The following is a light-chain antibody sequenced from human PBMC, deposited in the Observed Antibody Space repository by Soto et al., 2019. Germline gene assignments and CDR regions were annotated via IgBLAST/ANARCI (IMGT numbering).Light chain of an antibody. V-gene: IGLV2-14*01. Sequence: ALAQPASVSGSPGQSITISCTGTSTDIGTYYHVSWYRQHPGKVPQLIIYEVSNRPSGLSNRFSGSKSGNAASLTISGLQAEDEADYYCCSYTTGSTLVFGTGTKVT. CDR1: STDIGTYYH. J-gene: IGLJ1*01. CDR2: EVS. CDR3: CSYTTGSTLV.